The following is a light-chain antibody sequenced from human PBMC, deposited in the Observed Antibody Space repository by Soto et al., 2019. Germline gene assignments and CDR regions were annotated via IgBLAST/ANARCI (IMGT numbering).Light chain of an antibody. V-gene: IGLV6-57*04. Sequence: LTQPHSVSESPGKTVTISCTRSSGSIGSNSVQWYRQRPGSAPTIVIYEDDQRPSGVPNRFAGSIDRSSNSASLTISGLQTEDEADYYCQSYDPNTVVFGGGTKVTVL. CDR3: QSYDPNTVV. J-gene: IGLJ2*01. CDR1: SGSIGSNS. CDR2: EDD.